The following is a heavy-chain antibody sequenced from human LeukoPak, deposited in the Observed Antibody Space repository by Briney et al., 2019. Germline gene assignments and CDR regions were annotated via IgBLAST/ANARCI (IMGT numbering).Heavy chain of an antibody. V-gene: IGHV3-21*01. Sequence: GGSLRLSCAASGFTFSSYSMNWVRQAPGKGLEWVSSISSSSSYIYYADSVKGRFTISRDNAKNSLYLQMNSLRAEDTPVYYCARLGYCSGGSCYGEWYFDYWGQGTLVTVSS. CDR2: ISSSSSYI. CDR1: GFTFSSYS. J-gene: IGHJ4*02. D-gene: IGHD2-15*01. CDR3: ARLGYCSGGSCYGEWYFDY.